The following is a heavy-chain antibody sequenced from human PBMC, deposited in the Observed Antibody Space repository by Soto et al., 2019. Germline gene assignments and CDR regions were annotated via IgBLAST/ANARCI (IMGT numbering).Heavy chain of an antibody. CDR2: IIPVFGRP. CDR3: AREASGYDF. Sequence: SVKVSCKASGGTFSSFGISWVRQAPGQGLEWMGGIIPVFGRPNYAQRFRSRLTITADESTNTSYMELIDLTSEDTAVYYCAREASGYDFWGQDTQVTVSS. CDR1: GGTFSSFG. V-gene: IGHV1-69*13. J-gene: IGHJ1*01. D-gene: IGHD5-12*01.